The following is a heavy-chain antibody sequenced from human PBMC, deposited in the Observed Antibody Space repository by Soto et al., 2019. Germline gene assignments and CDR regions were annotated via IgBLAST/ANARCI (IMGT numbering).Heavy chain of an antibody. CDR1: GYTFTSYG. Sequence: ASVKVSCKASGYTFTSYGISWVRQAPGQGLEWMGWISAYNGNTNYAQKLQGRVTMTTDTSTGTAYMELRSLRSDDTAVYYCARLPPYYYYGMDVWGQGTTVTVSS. CDR3: ARLPPYYYYGMDV. J-gene: IGHJ6*02. CDR2: ISAYNGNT. V-gene: IGHV1-18*04.